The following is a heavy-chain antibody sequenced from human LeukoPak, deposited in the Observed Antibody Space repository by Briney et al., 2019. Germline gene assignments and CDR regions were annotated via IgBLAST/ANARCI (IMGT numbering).Heavy chain of an antibody. Sequence: PGGSLRLSCAASGFTFSSYAIHWVRQAPGKGLEWVAVISYDGYNKYYADSVKGRFTISRDNSKNTLYLQMNSLRAEDTAVYYCARGLPTDYWGQGTLVTVSS. D-gene: IGHD2-21*02. CDR2: ISYDGYNK. V-gene: IGHV3-30-3*01. CDR3: ARGLPTDY. CDR1: GFTFSSYA. J-gene: IGHJ4*02.